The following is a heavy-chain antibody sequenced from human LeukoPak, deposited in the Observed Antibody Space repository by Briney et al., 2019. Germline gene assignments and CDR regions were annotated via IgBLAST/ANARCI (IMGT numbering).Heavy chain of an antibody. V-gene: IGHV3-74*01. J-gene: IGHJ5*02. D-gene: IGHD2-2*01. CDR1: GFTFSSYW. CDR3: ARGVGYCSSTSCYWWFDP. Sequence: GGSLRLSCAASGFTFSSYWMHWVRQAPGKGLVKVSRINSDGSSTSYADSVKGRFTISRDNAKNTLYLQMNSLRAEDTAVYYCARGVGYCSSTSCYWWFDPWGQGTLVTVSS. CDR2: INSDGSST.